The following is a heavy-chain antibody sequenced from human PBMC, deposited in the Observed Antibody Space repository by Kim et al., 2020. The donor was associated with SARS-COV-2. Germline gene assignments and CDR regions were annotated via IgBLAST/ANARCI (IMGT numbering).Heavy chain of an antibody. CDR2: ISSSGSTI. V-gene: IGHV3-48*03. Sequence: GGSLRLSCAASGFTFSSYEMNWVRQAPGKGLEWVSYISSSGSTIYYADSVKGRFTISRDNAKNSLYLQMNSLRAEDTAVYYCARDRAADYYGSGSYYIFYYYYGMDVWGQGTTVTVSS. CDR3: ARDRAADYYGSGSYYIFYYYYGMDV. CDR1: GFTFSSYE. D-gene: IGHD3-10*01. J-gene: IGHJ6*02.